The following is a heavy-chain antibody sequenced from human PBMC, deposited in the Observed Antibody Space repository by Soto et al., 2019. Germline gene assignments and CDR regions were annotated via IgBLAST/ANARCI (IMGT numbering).Heavy chain of an antibody. Sequence: QVQLVQSGAEVKKPGASVKVSCKASGYTFTSYYMHWVRQAPGQGLEWMGIINPSGGSTSYAQKFQGGVTMTRDTSTSTVYMELSSLRSEDTAVYYCARGGDRDYYDSSGYPEYWGQGTLVTVSS. CDR1: GYTFTSYY. V-gene: IGHV1-46*01. D-gene: IGHD3-22*01. CDR3: ARGGDRDYYDSSGYPEY. CDR2: INPSGGST. J-gene: IGHJ4*02.